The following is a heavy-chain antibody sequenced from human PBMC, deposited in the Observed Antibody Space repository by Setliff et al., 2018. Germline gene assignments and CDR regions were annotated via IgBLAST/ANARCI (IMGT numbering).Heavy chain of an antibody. CDR2: IFTSGST. CDR1: GGSVSTFY. V-gene: IGHV4-4*09. D-gene: IGHD1-26*01. CDR3: ARAPPNRYSGSYEYFYMDV. Sequence: SETLSLTCRVSGGSVSTFYWTWIRQPPGKGLEWIGYIFTSGSTQYNPSLKSRATISRDTSSNQFSLKLFSVTAADTAVYYCARAPPNRYSGSYEYFYMDVWGKGTTVTVSS. J-gene: IGHJ6*03.